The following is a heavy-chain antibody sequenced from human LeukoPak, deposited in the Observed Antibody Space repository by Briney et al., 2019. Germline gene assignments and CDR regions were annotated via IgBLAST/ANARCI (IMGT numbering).Heavy chain of an antibody. CDR3: AKGAYDYIEMGYFDY. Sequence: GGSLRLSCAASGFSLSNSAMSWVRQAPGKGLEWVSLIIASSGSTFYADSVKGRFTISRDNSKNTLYLQMNSLRAEDTAVYYCAKGAYDYIEMGYFDYWGQGTLVTLSS. CDR1: GFSLSNSA. V-gene: IGHV3-23*01. CDR2: IIASSGST. D-gene: IGHD5-12*01. J-gene: IGHJ4*02.